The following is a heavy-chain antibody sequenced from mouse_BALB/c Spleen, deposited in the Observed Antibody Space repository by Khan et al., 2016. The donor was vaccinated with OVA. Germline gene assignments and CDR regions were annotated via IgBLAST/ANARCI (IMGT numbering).Heavy chain of an antibody. Sequence: EVELVESGGGLVQPGGSLRLSCTTSEFTFTDYYMSWVRQPPGEALEWLGFIRNKANGYTPEYSASVKGRFSISRDNSQSIRWMQMNTLRAEDSATYYCARYGGSLALDYWGQGTSVTGSS. CDR1: EFTFTDYY. J-gene: IGHJ4*01. CDR2: IRNKANGYTP. V-gene: IGHV7-3*02. CDR3: ARYGGSLALDY.